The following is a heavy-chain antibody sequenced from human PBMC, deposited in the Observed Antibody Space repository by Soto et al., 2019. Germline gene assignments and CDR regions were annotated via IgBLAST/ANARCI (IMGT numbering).Heavy chain of an antibody. Sequence: SETLSLTCTVSGGSISSGGYYWSWIRQHPGKGLEWIGYIYYSGSTYYNPSLKSRVTISVDTSKNQFSLKLSSVTAADTAVYYCARGDYSGYDSFDSWGQGTMVTVSS. CDR1: GGSISSGGYY. V-gene: IGHV4-31*03. CDR2: IYYSGST. D-gene: IGHD5-12*01. J-gene: IGHJ3*02. CDR3: ARGDYSGYDSFDS.